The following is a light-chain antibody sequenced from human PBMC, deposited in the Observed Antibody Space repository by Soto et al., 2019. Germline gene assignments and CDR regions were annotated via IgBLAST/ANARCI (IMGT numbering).Light chain of an antibody. CDR3: CSYAGSYTYV. CDR1: SSDVGGYNY. V-gene: IGLV2-11*01. Sequence: ALTQPRSVSGSPGQSVTISCTGASSDVGGYNYVSWYQQHPGKAPKLMIYDVSKRPSGVPDRFSGSKSGNTASLTISGLQAEDEADYYCCSYAGSYTYVFGTGTKVTVL. J-gene: IGLJ1*01. CDR2: DVS.